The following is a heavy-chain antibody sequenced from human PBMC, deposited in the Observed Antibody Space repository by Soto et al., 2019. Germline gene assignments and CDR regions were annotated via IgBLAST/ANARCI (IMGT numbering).Heavy chain of an antibody. CDR1: GGSISSSSYY. V-gene: IGHV4-39*01. CDR2: IYYSGST. D-gene: IGHD3-9*01. J-gene: IGHJ4*02. Sequence: SETLSLTCTVSGGSISSSSYYWGWTRQPPGKGLEWIGSIYYSGSTYYNPSLKSRVTISVDTSKNQFSLKLSSVTAADTAVYYCARQRVLRYFDWQPYDYWGQGTLVTVSS. CDR3: ARQRVLRYFDWQPYDY.